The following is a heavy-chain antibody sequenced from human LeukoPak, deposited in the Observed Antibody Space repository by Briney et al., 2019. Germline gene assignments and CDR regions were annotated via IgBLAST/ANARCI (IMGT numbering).Heavy chain of an antibody. CDR2: IIPIFGTA. J-gene: IGHJ4*02. CDR1: GGTFSSYA. Sequence: SVKVSCKASGGTFSSYAISWVRQAPGQGLEWMGGIIPIFGTANYAQKFQGRVTITTDESTSTAYMDLSSLRSEDTAVYYCAGSYYYDSSGYYSWGQGTLVTVSS. CDR3: AGSYYYDSSGYYS. D-gene: IGHD3-22*01. V-gene: IGHV1-69*05.